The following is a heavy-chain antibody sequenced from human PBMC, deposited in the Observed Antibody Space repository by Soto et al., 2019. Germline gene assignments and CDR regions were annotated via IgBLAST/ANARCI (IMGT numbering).Heavy chain of an antibody. CDR2: IYYSGST. J-gene: IGHJ5*02. Sequence: PSETLSLTCTVSGGSISSGGYYWSWIRQHPGKGLEWIGYIYYSGSTYYNPSLKSRVTISVDTSKNQFSLKLSSVTAADTAVYYCASLIVVVPAARGYGWFDPWGQGTMVTVYS. V-gene: IGHV4-31*03. CDR1: GGSISSGGYY. CDR3: ASLIVVVPAARGYGWFDP. D-gene: IGHD2-2*01.